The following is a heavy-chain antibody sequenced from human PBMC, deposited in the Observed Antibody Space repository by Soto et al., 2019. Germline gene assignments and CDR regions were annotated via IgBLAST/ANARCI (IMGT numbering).Heavy chain of an antibody. Sequence: GGSLRLSCAASGFTFSSYAMNWVRQAPGKGLEWVSAISGSGGSTYYADSVKGRFTISRDNSKNTLYLQMNRLIAEDTAVYSCANDSWGLGEDDAFDIWGQGTMVTVSS. CDR2: ISGSGGST. J-gene: IGHJ3*02. D-gene: IGHD2-15*01. V-gene: IGHV3-23*01. CDR3: ANDSWGLGEDDAFDI. CDR1: GFTFSSYA.